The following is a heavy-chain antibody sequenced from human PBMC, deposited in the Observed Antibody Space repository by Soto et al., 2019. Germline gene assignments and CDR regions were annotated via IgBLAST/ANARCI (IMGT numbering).Heavy chain of an antibody. CDR3: ARVCSGGSCYSKYYYYYYGMDV. CDR2: ISAYNGNT. Sequence: GASVKVSCKASGYTFTSYGISWVRQAPGQRLEWMGWISAYNGNTNYAQKLQGRVTMTTDTSTSTAYMELRSLRSDDTAVYYCARVCSGGSCYSKYYYYYYGMDVWGQGTTVTVSS. V-gene: IGHV1-18*01. J-gene: IGHJ6*02. CDR1: GYTFTSYG. D-gene: IGHD2-15*01.